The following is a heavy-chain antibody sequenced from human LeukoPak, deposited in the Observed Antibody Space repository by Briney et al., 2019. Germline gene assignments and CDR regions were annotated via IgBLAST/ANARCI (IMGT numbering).Heavy chain of an antibody. CDR3: ARGLSYSGSYYGSWFDP. Sequence: GASVKVSCKASGYTFTGYYMHWVRQAPGQGLEWMGWINPNSGGTNYAQKFQGRVTMTRDTSISTAYMELSRLRSDDTAVYYCARGLSYSGSYYGSWFDPWGQGTLVTVSS. V-gene: IGHV1-2*02. J-gene: IGHJ5*02. CDR2: INPNSGGT. CDR1: GYTFTGYY. D-gene: IGHD1-26*01.